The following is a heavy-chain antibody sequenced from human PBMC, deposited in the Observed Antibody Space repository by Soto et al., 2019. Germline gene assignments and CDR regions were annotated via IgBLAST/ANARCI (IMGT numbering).Heavy chain of an antibody. J-gene: IGHJ4*02. CDR2: IYYSGST. CDR1: GGSISSSSYY. D-gene: IGHD6-19*01. Sequence: PPEPLSLTCTVSGGSISSSSYYWGWFRQPPGKGLEWIGSIYYSGSTYYNPSLKSRVTISVDTSKNQFSLKLSSVTAADTAVYYCASSGWYIPCDYWGQGTLVTVSS. CDR3: ASSGWYIPCDY. V-gene: IGHV4-39*01.